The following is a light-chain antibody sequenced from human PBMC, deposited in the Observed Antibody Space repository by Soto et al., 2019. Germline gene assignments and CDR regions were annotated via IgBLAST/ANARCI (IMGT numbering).Light chain of an antibody. CDR2: AAS. CDR1: QSISTY. Sequence: DIQMTQSPSSLSASVGDRVTITCRASQSISTYLNWYQQRPGKAPNLLIHAASSLQSGVPSRFSGSGSGTDFTLTISSLQPEDFGTYYCQQSYYSPLVTFGQGTKVEI. V-gene: IGKV1-39*01. CDR3: QQSYYSPLVT. J-gene: IGKJ1*01.